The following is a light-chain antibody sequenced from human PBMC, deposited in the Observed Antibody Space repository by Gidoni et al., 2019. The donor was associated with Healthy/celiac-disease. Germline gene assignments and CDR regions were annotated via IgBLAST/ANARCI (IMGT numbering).Light chain of an antibody. V-gene: IGKV4-1*01. CDR1: QSVLYSSNNKNY. CDR2: WAS. Sequence: DIVMTQSPDSLAVSLGERATINCKSSQSVLYSSNNKNYLAWYQQKPGQPPKLLIYWASTQESGVPDRFSGSWSGTDFTLTISSLQAEDVAVYYCQQYYSTPLTFGGGTKVEIK. CDR3: QQYYSTPLT. J-gene: IGKJ4*01.